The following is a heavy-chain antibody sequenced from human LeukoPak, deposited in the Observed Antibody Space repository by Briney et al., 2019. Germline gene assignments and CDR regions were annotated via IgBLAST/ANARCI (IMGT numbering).Heavy chain of an antibody. CDR1: GGSISSYY. Sequence: SETLSLTCAVSGGSISSYYWSWIWQPAGKGLEWIGRIYTSGSTNYTPSLKSRVTMSVDTYKNQFSLKLSSVTAADTAVYHCARASGLNLFDYWGQGTMVTVSS. D-gene: IGHD2-21*01. V-gene: IGHV4-4*07. CDR3: ARASGLNLFDY. CDR2: IYTSGST. J-gene: IGHJ4*02.